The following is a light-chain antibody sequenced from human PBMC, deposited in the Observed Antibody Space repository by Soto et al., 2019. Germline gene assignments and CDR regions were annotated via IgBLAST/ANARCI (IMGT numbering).Light chain of an antibody. J-gene: IGKJ1*01. CDR2: GAS. Sequence: PGERVTLSCSASQSVSSSYLTWYQQKPGQAPRLLIYGASTRATSIPARFSGSGSGTDFTLTISSLQPEDFAVYYCQQDYNLPTWTFGQGTKVDIK. V-gene: IGKV3D-7*01. CDR1: QSVSSSY. CDR3: QQDYNLPTWT.